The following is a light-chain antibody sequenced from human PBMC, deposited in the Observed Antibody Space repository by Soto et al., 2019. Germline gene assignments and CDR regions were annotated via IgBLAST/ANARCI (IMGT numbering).Light chain of an antibody. V-gene: IGKV3-11*01. J-gene: IGKJ1*01. Sequence: EIVLTQSPGTLSLSPGERATLSCRASQSVSNNYLAWYQQKPGQAPRLLIYGASTRATGIPARFSGSGSGTDLTLTISSLEPEDFAVYYCQQRSNWPRTFGQGTKVDIK. CDR2: GAS. CDR3: QQRSNWPRT. CDR1: QSVSNNY.